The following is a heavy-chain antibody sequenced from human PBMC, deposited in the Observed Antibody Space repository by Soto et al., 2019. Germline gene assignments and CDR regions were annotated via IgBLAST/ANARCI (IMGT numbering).Heavy chain of an antibody. D-gene: IGHD5-18*01. J-gene: IGHJ4*02. CDR1: GFTLSHYW. CDR3: VRSSSGCFDH. CDR2: VNYDGTSA. V-gene: IGHV3-74*01. Sequence: EVQLLESGGGLVQPGGTLTLSCAASGFTLSHYWMHWVRQAPGRGLVWVSRVNYDGTSAPYADSVKGRFTISRDNAKNTLYLQMSSLRGEDTAIYYCVRSSSGCFDHWRQGAVVTVSS.